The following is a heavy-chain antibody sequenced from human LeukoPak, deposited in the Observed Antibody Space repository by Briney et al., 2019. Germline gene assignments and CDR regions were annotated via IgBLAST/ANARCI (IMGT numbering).Heavy chain of an antibody. Sequence: GASVKVSCKASGGTFSSYAISWVRQAPGQGLEWMGRIIPILGIANYAQKFQGRVTITADKSTSTAYMELSSLRSEDTAVYYCARGVEGGYSHWFDPWGQGTLVTVSS. CDR1: GGTFSSYA. CDR2: IIPILGIA. D-gene: IGHD3-22*01. V-gene: IGHV1-69*04. J-gene: IGHJ5*02. CDR3: ARGVEGGYSHWFDP.